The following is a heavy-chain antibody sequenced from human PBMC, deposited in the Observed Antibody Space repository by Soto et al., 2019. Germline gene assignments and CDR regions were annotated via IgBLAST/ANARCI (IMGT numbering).Heavy chain of an antibody. J-gene: IGHJ4*02. CDR3: ASSSGSYHFDY. CDR1: GYSISSGYY. V-gene: IGHV4-38-2*01. Sequence: SETLSLTCAVSGYSISSGYYWGWIRQPPGKGLEWIGSIYHSGSTYYNPSLKSRVTISVDTSKNQFSLKLSSVTAADTAVYYCASSSGSYHFDYWGQGTLVTVSS. CDR2: IYHSGST. D-gene: IGHD1-26*01.